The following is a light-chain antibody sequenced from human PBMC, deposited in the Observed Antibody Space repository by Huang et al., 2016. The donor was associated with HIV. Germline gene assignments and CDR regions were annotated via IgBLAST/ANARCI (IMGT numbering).Light chain of an antibody. CDR3: QKYNNVPRT. CDR1: QGIGTY. CDR2: AAS. J-gene: IGKJ1*01. Sequence: DIQMTQSPSSLSASIGDRITISCRASQGIGTYLAWYQHKPGKVPNLLIYAASTLQSGGPSRFSGSGSGTNFTLTIGSLQSEDVASYYCQKYNNVPRTFGHGTKVEIK. V-gene: IGKV1-27*01.